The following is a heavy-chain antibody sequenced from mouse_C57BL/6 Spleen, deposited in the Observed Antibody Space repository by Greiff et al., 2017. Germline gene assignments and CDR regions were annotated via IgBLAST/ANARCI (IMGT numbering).Heavy chain of an antibody. V-gene: IGHV14-1*01. CDR3: TTWGDGKGYFDV. D-gene: IGHD2-1*01. CDR2: IDPEDGDT. J-gene: IGHJ1*03. CDR1: GFNIKDSS. Sequence: EVQLQQSGAELVRPGASVKLSCTASGFNIKDSSMHWVKQRPEQGLEWIGRIDPEDGDTEYAPKFQGKATMTADTSSNPAYLQLSSLTSEDTAVYYCTTWGDGKGYFDVWGTGTTVTVSS.